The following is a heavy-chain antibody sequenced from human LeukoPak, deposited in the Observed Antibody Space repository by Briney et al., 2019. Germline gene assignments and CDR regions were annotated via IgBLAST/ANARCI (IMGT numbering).Heavy chain of an antibody. V-gene: IGHV1-2*02. CDR1: GYTFTGYY. D-gene: IGHD5-12*01. Sequence: ASVKVSCKASGYTFTGYYMHWVRQAPGQGLEWMGWINPNSGGTNYAQKFQGRVTMTRDTSISTAYMELSRLRSDDTAVYYCGALPPTTYSGYDPFDYWGQGTLVTVSS. J-gene: IGHJ4*02. CDR2: INPNSGGT. CDR3: GALPPTTYSGYDPFDY.